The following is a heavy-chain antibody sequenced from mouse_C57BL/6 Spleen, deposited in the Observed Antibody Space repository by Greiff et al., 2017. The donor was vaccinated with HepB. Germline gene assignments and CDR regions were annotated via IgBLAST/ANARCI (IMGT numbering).Heavy chain of an antibody. Sequence: QVMLVESGPGLVAPSQSLSITCTVSGFSLTSYGVSWVRQPPGKGLEWLGVIWGDGSTNYHSALISRLSISKDNSKSQVFLKLNSLQTDDTATYYCANQPRYYYGSEAWFAYWGQGTLVTVSA. D-gene: IGHD1-1*01. CDR3: ANQPRYYYGSEAWFAY. J-gene: IGHJ3*01. CDR1: GFSLTSYG. CDR2: IWGDGST. V-gene: IGHV2-3*01.